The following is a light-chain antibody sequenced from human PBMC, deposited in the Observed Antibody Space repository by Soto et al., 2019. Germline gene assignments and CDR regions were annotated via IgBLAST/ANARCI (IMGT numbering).Light chain of an antibody. J-gene: IGLJ1*01. CDR2: SNN. CDR1: SSNVGSNT. CDR3: AAWDDSLNASV. V-gene: IGLV1-44*01. Sequence: QSVLTQPPSASGAPGQRVTISCSGSSSNVGSNTVSWYQQFPGTAPKLLIHSNNKRPSGVPDRSSGSKSGTSASLAISGLQSEDEADYYCAAWDDSLNASVFGGGTKVTVL.